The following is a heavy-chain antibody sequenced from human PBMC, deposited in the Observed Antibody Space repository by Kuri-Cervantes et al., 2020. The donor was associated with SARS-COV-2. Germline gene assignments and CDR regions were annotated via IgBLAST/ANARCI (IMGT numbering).Heavy chain of an antibody. J-gene: IGHJ3*02. CDR3: ARLGSIAAGRLALDAFDI. CDR1: GGSISSSNW. V-gene: IGHV4-4*02. Sequence: SETLSLTCAVSGGSISSSNWWSWVRQPPGKGLEWIGEIYHSGSTNYNPSLKSRVTISVDTSKNQFSLKLSSVTAADTAVYYCARLGSIAAGRLALDAFDIWGQGTMVTVSS. D-gene: IGHD6-6*01. CDR2: IYHSGST.